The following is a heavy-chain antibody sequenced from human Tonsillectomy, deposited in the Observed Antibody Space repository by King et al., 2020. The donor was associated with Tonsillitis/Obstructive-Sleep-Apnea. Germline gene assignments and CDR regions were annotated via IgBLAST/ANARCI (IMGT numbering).Heavy chain of an antibody. CDR1: GFTVSSNY. CDR2: IYSAGST. D-gene: IGHD3-3*01. V-gene: IGHV3-53*01. CDR3: ARVVADFWSGYYTLRYFDY. J-gene: IGHJ4*02. Sequence: VQLVESGGGLIQPVGSLRLSCAASGFTVSSNYMSWVRQAPGKGLDWVAVIYSAGSTYSADSVKGRFTISSDNSKNTLYLQMNSLSAEDTAVYYCARVVADFWSGYYTLRYFDYWGQGTLVTVSS.